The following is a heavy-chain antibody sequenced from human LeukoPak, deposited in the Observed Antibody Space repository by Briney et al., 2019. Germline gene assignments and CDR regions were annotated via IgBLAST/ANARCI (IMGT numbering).Heavy chain of an antibody. CDR2: ISGSGGST. CDR1: GFTFSSYA. V-gene: IGHV3-23*01. CDR3: AKDGDRLSLTLSHRGY. Sequence: PGGSLRLSCAASGFTFSSYAMSWVRQARGKGLEWVSAISGSGGSTYYADSVEGRFTISRDNSKNTLYLQVNSLRAEDTAVYYCAKDGDRLSLTLSHRGYWGQGTLVTVSS. D-gene: IGHD3-16*02. J-gene: IGHJ4*02.